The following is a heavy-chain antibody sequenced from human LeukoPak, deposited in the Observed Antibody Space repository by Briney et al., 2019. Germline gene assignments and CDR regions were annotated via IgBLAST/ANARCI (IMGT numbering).Heavy chain of an antibody. J-gene: IGHJ4*02. D-gene: IGHD6-19*01. CDR3: AREGSSGIHLIDY. Sequence: SETLSLTCTVSGYSISSGYYWGWIRQPPGKGLEWIGSIYHSGSTNYNPSLKSRVTISVDTSKNQFSLKLSSVTAADTAVYYCAREGSSGIHLIDYWGQGTLVTVSS. CDR2: IYHSGST. CDR1: GYSISSGYY. V-gene: IGHV4-38-2*02.